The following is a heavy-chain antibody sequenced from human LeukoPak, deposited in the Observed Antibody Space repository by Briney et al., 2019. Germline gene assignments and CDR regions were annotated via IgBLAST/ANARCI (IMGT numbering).Heavy chain of an antibody. Sequence: PGGSLRLSCGASGFTFRNYAMTWAREASGKGLEWVSVIGASGADTYYSYSVKGRFTVSRDNSQNTLFLHMSSLRAEDTAVYFCARRPRDTSGYYLGAFHDWGQGTTVTVSS. CDR1: GFTFRNYA. CDR3: ARRPRDTSGYYLGAFHD. V-gene: IGHV3-23*01. J-gene: IGHJ3*01. CDR2: IGASGADT. D-gene: IGHD3-22*01.